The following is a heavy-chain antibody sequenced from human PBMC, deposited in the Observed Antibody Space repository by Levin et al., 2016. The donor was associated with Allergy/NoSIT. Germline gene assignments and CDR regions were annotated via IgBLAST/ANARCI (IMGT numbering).Heavy chain of an antibody. CDR1: GASISRGIYY. J-gene: IGHJ4*02. D-gene: IGHD1-26*01. Sequence: SETLSLTCGVSGASISRGIYYWTWIRQPPGKGLEWIGYVYYTGTTKYNPSLQSRVSISVDTSKNQFSLKLTSVTAADTAVYFCARGGGVGTTSFDYWGQGTLVTVSS. V-gene: IGHV4-61*01. CDR2: VYYTGTT. CDR3: ARGGGVGTTSFDY.